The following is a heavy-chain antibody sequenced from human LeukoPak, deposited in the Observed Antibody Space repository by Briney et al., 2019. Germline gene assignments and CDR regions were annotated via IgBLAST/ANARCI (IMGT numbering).Heavy chain of an antibody. Sequence: RPGGSLRLSCAASGFTFDDYGMSWVRQAPGKGLEWVSGINWNGGSTGYADSVKGRFTISRDNAKNSLYLQMNSLRAEDTALYYCARIGITGTTDDEYYYYYMDVWGKGTTVTVSS. CDR1: GFTFDDYG. CDR2: INWNGGST. D-gene: IGHD1-7*01. V-gene: IGHV3-20*04. J-gene: IGHJ6*03. CDR3: ARIGITGTTDDEYYYYYMDV.